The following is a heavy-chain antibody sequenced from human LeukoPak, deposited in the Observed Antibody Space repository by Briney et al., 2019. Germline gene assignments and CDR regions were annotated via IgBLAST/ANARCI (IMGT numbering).Heavy chain of an antibody. J-gene: IGHJ6*03. V-gene: IGHV4-34*01. CDR3: ARGPGYSYGSSYYYMDV. CDR1: GGSFSGYY. CDR2: INHSGST. D-gene: IGHD5-18*01. Sequence: SETLSLTCAVYGGSFSGYYWSWIRQPPGKGLEWIGEINHSGSTNYNPSLKSRVTISVDTSKNQFSLKLTSVTAADTAVYYCARGPGYSYGSSYYYMDVWGKGTTVTASS.